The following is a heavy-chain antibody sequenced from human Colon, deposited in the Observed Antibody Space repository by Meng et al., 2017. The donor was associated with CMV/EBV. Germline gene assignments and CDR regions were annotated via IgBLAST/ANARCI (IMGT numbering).Heavy chain of an antibody. V-gene: IGHV3-30*04. CDR1: GFTFSTYA. J-gene: IGHJ4*02. CDR2: ISYDGSNK. Sequence: CDDSGFTFSTYAMHWVRQAPGKGLEWVAVISYDGSNKYYADSVKGRFTISRDNSKSTLHLQMNSLRAEDTAVYYCARDSRRYSNYLGYWGQGTLVTVSS. D-gene: IGHD4-11*01. CDR3: ARDSRRYSNYLGY.